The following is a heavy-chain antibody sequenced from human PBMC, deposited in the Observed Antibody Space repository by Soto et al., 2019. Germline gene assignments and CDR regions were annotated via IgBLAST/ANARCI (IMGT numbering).Heavy chain of an antibody. Sequence: SETLSLTCTVSGGSISSYYWSWIRQPPGKGLEWIGYIYYSGSTNYNPSLKSRVTISVDTSKNQFSLKLSSVTAADTAVYYCARDRVGVAAAGTEFYYYYYMDVWGKGTTVTVSS. V-gene: IGHV4-59*01. CDR3: ARDRVGVAAAGTEFYYYYYMDV. CDR1: GGSISSYY. J-gene: IGHJ6*03. CDR2: IYYSGST. D-gene: IGHD6-13*01.